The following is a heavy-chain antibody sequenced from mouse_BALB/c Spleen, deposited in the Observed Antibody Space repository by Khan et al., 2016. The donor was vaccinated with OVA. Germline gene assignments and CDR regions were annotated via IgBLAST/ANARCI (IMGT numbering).Heavy chain of an antibody. J-gene: IGHJ3*01. CDR3: GRREFFTTSAEDPLFTY. V-gene: IGHV1-61*01. CDR2: IHPSDSET. D-gene: IGHD1-2*01. CDR1: GYSFNIYW. Sequence: VQLQESGAELVRPGASVKLSCKASGYSFNIYWMHWVKRRPGQGLEWIGMIHPSDSETRLNQKFKDKAILTVNKSSTTAYMQLSNPTSEDSAVYDCGRREFFTTSAEDPLFTYWGQGTLVTVSA.